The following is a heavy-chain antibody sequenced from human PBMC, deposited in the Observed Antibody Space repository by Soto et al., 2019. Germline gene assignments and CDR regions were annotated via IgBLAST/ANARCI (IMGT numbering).Heavy chain of an antibody. D-gene: IGHD6-13*01. CDR2: ISYDGSNK. CDR3: AKEISSWTPYYFDY. V-gene: IGHV3-30*18. CDR1: GFTFSSYG. Sequence: GGSLRLSCAASGFTFSSYGMHWVRQAPGKGLEWVAVISYDGSNKYYADSVKGRFTISRDNSKNTLYLQMNSLRAEDTAVYYCAKEISSWTPYYFDYWGQGTLVTVSS. J-gene: IGHJ4*02.